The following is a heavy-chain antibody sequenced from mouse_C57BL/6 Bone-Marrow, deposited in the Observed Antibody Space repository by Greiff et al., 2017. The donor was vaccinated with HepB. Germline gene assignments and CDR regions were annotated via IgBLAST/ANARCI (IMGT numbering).Heavy chain of an antibody. Sequence: QVQLQQSGPELVKPGASVKISCKASGYAFSSSWMNWVKQRPGKGLEWIGRIYPGDGDTNYNGKFKGKATLTADKSSSTAYMQLSSLTSEDSAVYFCARSFYYDYDECAMDYWGQGTSVTVSS. CDR3: ARSFYYDYDECAMDY. J-gene: IGHJ4*01. V-gene: IGHV1-82*01. D-gene: IGHD2-4*01. CDR2: IYPGDGDT. CDR1: GYAFSSSW.